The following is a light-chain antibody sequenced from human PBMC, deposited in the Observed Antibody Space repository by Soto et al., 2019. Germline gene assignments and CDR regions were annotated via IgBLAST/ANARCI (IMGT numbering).Light chain of an antibody. CDR3: QQYGSSFPYT. Sequence: EVVLTQSPGTLSLSPGERATLSCRASQTVTNNYLAWFQQKPGQAPTPLIFGSSDRATGIPARFSGSGSGTAFPLTISRLEPEDFALYYCQQYGSSFPYTFGQGTMLEIK. V-gene: IGKV3-20*01. CDR2: GSS. J-gene: IGKJ2*01. CDR1: QTVTNNY.